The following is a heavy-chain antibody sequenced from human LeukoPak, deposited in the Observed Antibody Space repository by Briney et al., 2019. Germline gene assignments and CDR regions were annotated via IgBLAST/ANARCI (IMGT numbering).Heavy chain of an antibody. D-gene: IGHD4-17*01. V-gene: IGHV4-34*01. J-gene: IGHJ6*03. CDR1: GGSFSGYY. CDR2: INHSGST. Sequence: SETLSLTCAVYGGSFSGYYWSWIRQPPGKGLEWIGEINHSGSTNYNPSLKSRVTISVDTSKNQFSLRVNSLTAADTAVYYCARDNGDYYSYYYMDVWGKGTTVTISS. CDR3: ARDNGDYYSYYYMDV.